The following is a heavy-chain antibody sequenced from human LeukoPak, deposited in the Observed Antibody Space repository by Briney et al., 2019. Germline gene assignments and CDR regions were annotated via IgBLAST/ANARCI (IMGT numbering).Heavy chain of an antibody. V-gene: IGHV4-59*08. CDR1: GGSISSYY. CDR2: IYYSGST. Sequence: PSETLSLTCTVSGGSISSYYWSWIRQPPGKGLEWIGYIYYSGSTYYNPSLKSRVTISVDTSKNHFSLKVSSVTAADTAVYYCARLETSSGSLSYFDYWGQGTLVTVSS. J-gene: IGHJ4*02. CDR3: ARLETSSGSLSYFDY. D-gene: IGHD6-19*01.